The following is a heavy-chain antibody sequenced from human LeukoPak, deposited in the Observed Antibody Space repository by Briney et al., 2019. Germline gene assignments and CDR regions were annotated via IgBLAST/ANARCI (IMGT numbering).Heavy chain of an antibody. CDR2: ISYDGSNK. D-gene: IGHD5-12*01. CDR1: GFTFSSYG. Sequence: HPGGSLRLSCAASGFTFSSYGMHWVRQAPGKGLEWVAVISYDGSNKYYADSVKGRFTISRDDSKNTLYLQMNSLRAEDTAVYYCAKDRRGYSGYDFDYWGQGTLVTISS. CDR3: AKDRRGYSGYDFDY. V-gene: IGHV3-30*18. J-gene: IGHJ4*02.